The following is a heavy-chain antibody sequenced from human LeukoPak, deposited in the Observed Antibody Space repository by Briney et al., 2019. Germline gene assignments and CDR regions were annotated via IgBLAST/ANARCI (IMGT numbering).Heavy chain of an antibody. Sequence: SETLSLTCAVSGGSISSGGYSWSWIRQPPGKGLEWIGYIYHSGSTYYNPSLKSRVTISVDTSKNQFSLKLSSVTAADTAVYYCARGHWGFPDAFDIWGQGTMVTVSS. CDR1: GGSISSGGYS. D-gene: IGHD7-27*01. CDR3: ARGHWGFPDAFDI. V-gene: IGHV4-30-2*05. CDR2: IYHSGST. J-gene: IGHJ3*02.